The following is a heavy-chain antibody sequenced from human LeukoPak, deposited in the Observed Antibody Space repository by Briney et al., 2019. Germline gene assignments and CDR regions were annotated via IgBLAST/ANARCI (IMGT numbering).Heavy chain of an antibody. Sequence: GGSLRLSCAASGFTFSTFWMSWVRQAPGKGLEWVANIMHNGGGKQYVDSVKGRFTISRDNSKNALYLQMNSLRAEDAAVSYCARGGSSPGYGGNFLLDPWGQGTLVTVSS. D-gene: IGHD4-23*01. CDR2: IMHNGGGK. CDR3: ARGGSSPGYGGNFLLDP. CDR1: GFTFSTFW. V-gene: IGHV3-7*01. J-gene: IGHJ5*02.